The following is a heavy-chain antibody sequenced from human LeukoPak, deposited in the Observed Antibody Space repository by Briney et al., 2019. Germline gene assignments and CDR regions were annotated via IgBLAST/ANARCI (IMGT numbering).Heavy chain of an antibody. J-gene: IGHJ4*02. V-gene: IGHV1-2*02. CDR2: INPNSGGT. Sequence: ASVKVSCKASGYTFTGYYMHWVRQAPGQGLEWMGWINPNSGGTNYAQKFQGRVTMTRDTSISTAYMELSRLRSDDTAVYYCARDLLAGLTVVTSYWGYWGQGTLVTVSS. CDR1: GYTFTGYY. CDR3: ARDLLAGLTVVTSYWGY. D-gene: IGHD4-23*01.